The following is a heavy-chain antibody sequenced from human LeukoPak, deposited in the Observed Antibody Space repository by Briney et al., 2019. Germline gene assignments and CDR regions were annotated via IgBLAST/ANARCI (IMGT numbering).Heavy chain of an antibody. CDR2: ISGSGGST. J-gene: IGHJ6*02. Sequence: PGGSLRLSCAASGFTFSSYAMSWVRQAPGKGLEWVSAISGSGGSTYYADSVKGRFTISRDNSKNTLYLQMNSLRAEDTAVYYCAKDREVAAAGFPISYYYGMDVWGQGTTVTVSS. CDR3: AKDREVAAAGFPISYYYGMDV. CDR1: GFTFSSYA. V-gene: IGHV3-23*01. D-gene: IGHD6-13*01.